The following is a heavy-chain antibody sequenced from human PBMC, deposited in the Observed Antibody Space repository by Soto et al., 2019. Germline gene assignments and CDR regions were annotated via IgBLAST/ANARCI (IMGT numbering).Heavy chain of an antibody. CDR2: IIDDGSHT. V-gene: IGHV3-74*03. CDR1: SLTFSSYW. CDR3: ARRADSVFDT. Sequence: PWGALRLSCAASSLTFSSYWMHSVRHAPGNGLVGVSRIIDDGSHTTYADSVRGRFTISRENANDTLYLESSSLRAGDTGIYYCARRADSVFDTWGQGTLVSVSS. J-gene: IGHJ4*02. D-gene: IGHD1-26*01.